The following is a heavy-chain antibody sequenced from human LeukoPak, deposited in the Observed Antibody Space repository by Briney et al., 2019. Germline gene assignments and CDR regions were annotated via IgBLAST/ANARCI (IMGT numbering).Heavy chain of an antibody. D-gene: IGHD6-25*01. Sequence: GGSLRLSCAASGFTFSNHNMDWVRQAPGKGLEWISYISGRGEAIFYADSVQGRFTISRDNAKNSIYLQMNGLTAEDTAVYYCARTYCSGSLDYGGQGTLVTVSS. J-gene: IGHJ4*02. CDR2: ISGRGEAI. CDR3: ARTYCSGSLDY. CDR1: GFTFSNHN. V-gene: IGHV3-48*01.